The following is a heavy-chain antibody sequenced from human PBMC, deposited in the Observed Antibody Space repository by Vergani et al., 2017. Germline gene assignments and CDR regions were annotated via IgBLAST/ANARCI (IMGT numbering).Heavy chain of an antibody. CDR1: GYTFTGYY. Sequence: QVQLVQSGAEVKKPGASVKVSCKASGYTFTGYYMHWVRQAPGQGLEWMGWINFNSGGTNYAQKFQGRVTMTRDTSISTAYMELSRLRSDDTAVYYCARGAATVKGDYIADYWGQGTLVTVSS. J-gene: IGHJ4*02. CDR2: INFNSGGT. CDR3: ARGAATVKGDYIADY. V-gene: IGHV1-2*02. D-gene: IGHD4-17*01.